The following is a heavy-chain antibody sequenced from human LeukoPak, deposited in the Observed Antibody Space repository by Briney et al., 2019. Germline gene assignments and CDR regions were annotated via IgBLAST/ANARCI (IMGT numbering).Heavy chain of an antibody. J-gene: IGHJ6*03. Sequence: SETLSLTCSVSSGSITSYYWNWIRQPAGKGLEWIGRIYTSGSTNYNPSLKSRVTISVDTSKNQFSLKLSSVAAADTAVYYCAREVAGTYYYYMDVWGKGTTVTISS. D-gene: IGHD6-19*01. CDR1: SGSITSYY. CDR2: IYTSGST. CDR3: AREVAGTYYYYMDV. V-gene: IGHV4-4*07.